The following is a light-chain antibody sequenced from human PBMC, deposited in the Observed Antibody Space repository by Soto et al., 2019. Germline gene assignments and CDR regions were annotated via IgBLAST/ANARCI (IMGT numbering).Light chain of an antibody. J-gene: IGKJ2*01. CDR3: QQYTDWPLYT. CDR1: QSVGSR. V-gene: IGKV3-15*01. CDR2: DAS. Sequence: EIVMTQSPATLSVSPGERATLSCRASQSVGSRLAWYQQKHGQAPRLLIYDASSRATDVPASFSGSGSRTEFTLTISSLRSEDFAVYYCQQYTDWPLYTFGQGTKLEIK.